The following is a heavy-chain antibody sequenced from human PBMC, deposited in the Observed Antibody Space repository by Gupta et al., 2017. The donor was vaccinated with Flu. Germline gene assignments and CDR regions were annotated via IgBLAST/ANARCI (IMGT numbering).Heavy chain of an antibody. CDR2: VNPHSGST. CDR3: ARERFCNTDSCYRWFDP. J-gene: IGHJ5*02. V-gene: IGHV1-2*06. D-gene: IGHD2-15*01. Sequence: VQLVQSGADVGKPGASVKVSCKASGYSFTDYYIHWVRPAPGHGLEWMGRVNPHSGSTNYEHKFQGRVTLAMDTSISTAYMELTRLRSDDTAVYYCARERFCNTDSCYRWFDPWGQGTLVIVAS. CDR1: GYSFTDYY.